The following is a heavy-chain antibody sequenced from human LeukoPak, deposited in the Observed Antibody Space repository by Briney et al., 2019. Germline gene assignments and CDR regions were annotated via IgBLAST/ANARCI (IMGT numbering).Heavy chain of an antibody. V-gene: IGHV3-23*01. CDR1: GFTFSSYA. J-gene: IGHJ4*02. D-gene: IGHD3-16*01. CDR3: AKGEKGVDY. Sequence: GGSLRLSCAASGFTFSSYAMSWVRQAPGKGLEWVSSIDFRGGTTYYADSVKGRFTVSRDNSKNTLYLQMNSLRTDDAAIYYCAKGEKGVDYWGQGTLVTVSS. CDR2: IDFRGGTT.